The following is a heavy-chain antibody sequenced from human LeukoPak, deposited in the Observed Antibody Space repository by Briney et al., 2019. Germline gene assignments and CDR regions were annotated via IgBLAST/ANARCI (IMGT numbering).Heavy chain of an antibody. V-gene: IGHV3-33*01. CDR2: IWSDGSNT. CDR1: GSTFSSYG. J-gene: IGHJ6*02. Sequence: GGSLRLSCVASGSTFSSYGMHWVRQAPGKGLEWVALIWSDGSNTYYGESVKGRFTISRDNSENTLYLQMSSLRAEDTAIYYCARVPFLPSSKTDHYYYGMDVWGQGTTVTVSS. D-gene: IGHD2-2*01. CDR3: ARVPFLPSSKTDHYYYGMDV.